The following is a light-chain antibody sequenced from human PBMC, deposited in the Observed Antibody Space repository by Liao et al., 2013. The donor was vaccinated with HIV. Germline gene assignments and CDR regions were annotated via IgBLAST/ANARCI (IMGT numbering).Light chain of an antibody. J-gene: IGLJ2*01. CDR2: QNT. CDR1: TLGDKY. CDR3: QAWDSSVV. V-gene: IGLV3-1*01. Sequence: YDLTQPPSVSVSPGQTATVTCSGGTLGDKYISWYQQRPGQSPVLVMYQNTKRPSGIPERFSGSNSGNTATLTISGTQAMDEADYYCQAWDSSVVFGGGTKLTVL.